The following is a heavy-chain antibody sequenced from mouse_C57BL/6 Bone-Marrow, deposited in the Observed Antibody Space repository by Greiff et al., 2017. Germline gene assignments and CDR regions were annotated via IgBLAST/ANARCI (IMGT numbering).Heavy chain of an antibody. J-gene: IGHJ4*01. V-gene: IGHV5-9*01. CDR1: GFTFSSYT. CDR2: ISGGGGNT. CDR3: ARTYYAMDY. Sequence: EVQLVESGGGLVQPGGSLKLSCAASGFTFSSYTMSWVRQTPEKRLEWVATISGGGGNTYYPDSVKGRFTISRDNAKNTLYLQMSSLRSEDTALYYCARTYYAMDYWGQGTSVTVSS.